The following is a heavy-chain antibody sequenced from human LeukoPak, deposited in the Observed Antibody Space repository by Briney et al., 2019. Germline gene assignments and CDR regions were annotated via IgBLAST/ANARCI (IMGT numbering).Heavy chain of an antibody. D-gene: IGHD6-19*01. CDR3: ARGKGSGWYFSYYYLDV. J-gene: IGHJ6*03. CDR1: GDSISSSSYY. Sequence: PSETLSLTCTVSGDSISSSSYYWGWIRQPPGKGLEWIGSIYYFGSTYYNPSLKSRVTISVDTSKNQFSLKLSSVTAADTAVYYCARGKGSGWYFSYYYLDVWGKGTTVTVSS. CDR2: IYYFGST. V-gene: IGHV4-39*01.